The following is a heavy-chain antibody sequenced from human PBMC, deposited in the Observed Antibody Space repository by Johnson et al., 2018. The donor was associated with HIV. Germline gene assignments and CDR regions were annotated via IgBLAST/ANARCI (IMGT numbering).Heavy chain of an antibody. Sequence: VQLVESGGGVVQPGRSLRLSCAASGFTFSSYGMHWVRHAPGKGLEWVAVISYDGSNKYYADSVKGRFTISRDNSKNTLYLQMNSLRAEDTAVYYCANPTGSDAFDIWGQGTMVTVSS. D-gene: IGHD1-1*01. J-gene: IGHJ3*02. CDR1: GFTFSSYG. CDR3: ANPTGSDAFDI. CDR2: ISYDGSNK. V-gene: IGHV3-30*18.